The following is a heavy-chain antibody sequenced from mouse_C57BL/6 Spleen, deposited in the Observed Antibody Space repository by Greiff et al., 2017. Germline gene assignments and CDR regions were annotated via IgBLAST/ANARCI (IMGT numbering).Heavy chain of an antibody. V-gene: IGHV5-9-1*02. D-gene: IGHD2-4*01. CDR2: ISSGGDYI. CDR3: TRYDYDHAMDY. CDR1: GFTFSSYA. J-gene: IGHJ4*01. Sequence: EVQLVESGEGLVKPGGSLKLSCAASGFTFSSYAMSWVRQTPEKRLEWVAFISSGGDYIYYADTVKGRCTISRDKARNTLDLQMSSLKSEDPAMYYCTRYDYDHAMDYWGQGTSVTVSS.